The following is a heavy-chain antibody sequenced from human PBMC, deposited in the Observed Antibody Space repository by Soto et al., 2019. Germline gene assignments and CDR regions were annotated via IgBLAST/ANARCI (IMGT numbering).Heavy chain of an antibody. CDR2: INAANGHT. CDR3: ARGSIAVAGRNQLDY. V-gene: IGHV1-3*01. Sequence: QVQLVQSGPEVKKTGASVKDSCRASGYFFTSYAIHLVRQAPGPRLEWLGWINAANGHTKYSQNLQGRVIITRDTSANTVYMEVSSLKSGDTAVYYCARGSIAVAGRNQLDYWGQGTRVTVFS. J-gene: IGHJ4*02. D-gene: IGHD6-19*01. CDR1: GYFFTSYA.